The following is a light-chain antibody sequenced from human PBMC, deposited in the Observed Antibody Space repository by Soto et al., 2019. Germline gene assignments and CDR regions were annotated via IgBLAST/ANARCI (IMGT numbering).Light chain of an antibody. CDR1: KLGNKY. J-gene: IGLJ1*01. V-gene: IGLV3-1*01. Sequence: SYELTQPPSVSVSPGQTASITCSGDKLGNKYTNWYQQKPGQSPVLVIYRDTKRPSGIPERFSGSNSGNTATLTISGTQTMDEADYYCQAWDSSTDYVVGIGTKVTVL. CDR3: QAWDSSTDYV. CDR2: RDT.